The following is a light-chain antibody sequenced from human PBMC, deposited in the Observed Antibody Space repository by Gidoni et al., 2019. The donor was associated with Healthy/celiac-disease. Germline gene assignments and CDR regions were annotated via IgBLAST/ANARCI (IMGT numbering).Light chain of an antibody. CDR3: QQYYSTPPYT. V-gene: IGKV4-1*01. J-gene: IGKJ2*01. Sequence: DIVMTPSPDSLALSLGERATINFKSSQSVLYISNNKNYLAWYQQKPGQPPKLLIYWASTRESGVPDRFSGSGSGTDFTLTISSLQAEDVAVYYCQQYYSTPPYTFGQGTKLEIK. CDR2: WAS. CDR1: QSVLYISNNKNY.